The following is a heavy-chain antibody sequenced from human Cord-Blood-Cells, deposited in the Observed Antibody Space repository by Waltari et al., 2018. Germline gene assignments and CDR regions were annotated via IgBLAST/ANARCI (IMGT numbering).Heavy chain of an antibody. V-gene: IGHV1-69*04. CDR2: IIPILGIA. CDR3: ARDRQAAPNWFDP. D-gene: IGHD6-6*01. J-gene: IGHJ5*02. Sequence: QVQLVQSGAEVKKPESSVKVSFKASGGTFSSYALSWVGPAPGQGLEWMGGIIPILGIANYAQKFQGRVTITADESTSTAYMELSSLRSEDTAVYYCARDRQAAPNWFDPWGQGTLVTVSS. CDR1: GGTFSSYA.